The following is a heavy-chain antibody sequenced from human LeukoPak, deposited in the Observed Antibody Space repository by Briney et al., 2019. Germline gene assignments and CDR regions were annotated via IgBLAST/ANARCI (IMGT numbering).Heavy chain of an antibody. V-gene: IGHV4-61*01. J-gene: IGHJ4*02. D-gene: IGHD3-3*01. Sequence: SETLSLTCTVSGGSVSSDSYYWSWIRQPPGKGLEWIGHIYYSGITNYNPSLESRVTISVDTSKNQFSLKLSSVTAADTAVYYCAREGGFYRPLDYSGQGTLVTVSS. CDR3: AREGGFYRPLDY. CDR2: IYYSGIT. CDR1: GGSVSSDSYY.